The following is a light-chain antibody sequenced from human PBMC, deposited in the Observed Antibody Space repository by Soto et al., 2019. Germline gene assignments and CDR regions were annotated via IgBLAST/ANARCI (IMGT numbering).Light chain of an antibody. J-gene: IGKJ1*01. CDR3: QQSNSYPWT. CDR1: QSISSW. CDR2: KAS. V-gene: IGKV1-5*03. Sequence: DIQMTQSPSTLSASVGDRVTITCRASQSISSWLAWYQQKPGKAPKLLIYKASSLESGVPSRFRGSGSGTEFTLTISSLQPDDFATYYCQQSNSYPWTFGQGTKVEIK.